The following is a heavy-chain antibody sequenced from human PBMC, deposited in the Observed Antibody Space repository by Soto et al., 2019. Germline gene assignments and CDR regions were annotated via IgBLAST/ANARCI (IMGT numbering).Heavy chain of an antibody. J-gene: IGHJ4*02. CDR1: GFTFSSYA. Sequence: QVQLVESGGGVVQPGRSLRLSCAASGFTFSSYAMHWVRQAPGKGLEWVAVISYDGSNKYYADSVKGRFTISRDNSKNKLYLQMNSLRAEDTAVYYCARCFYYDSSGLDYWGQGTLVTVSS. D-gene: IGHD3-22*01. CDR2: ISYDGSNK. V-gene: IGHV3-30-3*01. CDR3: ARCFYYDSSGLDY.